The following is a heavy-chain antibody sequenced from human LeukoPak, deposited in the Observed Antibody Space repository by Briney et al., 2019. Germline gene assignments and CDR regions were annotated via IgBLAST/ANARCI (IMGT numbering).Heavy chain of an antibody. CDR1: GYTFTSYD. Sequence: ASVKVSCKASGYTFTSYDINWVRQATGQGLEWMGWMNPNSGNTGYAQKFQGRVTITRNTSISTVYMELSSLRSEDTAVYYCASGGASSIAGNEGFDYWGQGTLVTVSS. CDR2: MNPNSGNT. D-gene: IGHD6-6*01. J-gene: IGHJ4*02. CDR3: ASGGASSIAGNEGFDY. V-gene: IGHV1-8*03.